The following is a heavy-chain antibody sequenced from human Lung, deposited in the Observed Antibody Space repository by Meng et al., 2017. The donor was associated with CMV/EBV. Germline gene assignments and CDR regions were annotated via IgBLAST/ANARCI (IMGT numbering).Heavy chain of an antibody. CDR2: IRNDESDK. CDR1: GFTFSSYG. J-gene: IGHJ4*02. Sequence: QVQLVGSGVGVVQPGGSLGLSVEASGFTFSSYGMHWVRQAPGKGPEWVAFIRNDESDKYYGDSVKGRFTISRDTSKNTVDLQMNSLRTEDTAVYYCAKDDPVFHYWGQGTLVTVSS. V-gene: IGHV3-30*02. CDR3: AKDDPVFHY.